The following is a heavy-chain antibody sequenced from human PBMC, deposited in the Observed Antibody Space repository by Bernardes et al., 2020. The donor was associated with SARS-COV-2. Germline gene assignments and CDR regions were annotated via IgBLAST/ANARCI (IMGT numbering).Heavy chain of an antibody. V-gene: IGHV4-31*03. CDR3: ARDPWDYDFWSGYLGGVERSYYFDY. Sequence: SETLSLTCSVSGASIGRGYYWSWIRQFPGKGLEWLGYVYYTGTTYYNSSLKSRLSISVDTSENQFSLSLRSDDTAVYYCARDPWDYDFWSGYLGGVERSYYFDYWGQGTLVTVSS. CDR2: VYYTGTT. D-gene: IGHD3-3*01. J-gene: IGHJ4*02. CDR1: GASIGRGYY.